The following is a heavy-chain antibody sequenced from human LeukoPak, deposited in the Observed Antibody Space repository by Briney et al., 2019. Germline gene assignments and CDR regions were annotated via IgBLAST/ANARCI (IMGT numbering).Heavy chain of an antibody. D-gene: IGHD4-23*01. CDR1: GFTFSSYW. CDR2: INTDGSGT. Sequence: GGSLRLSCAASGFTFSSYWMHWVRQAPGKGLVWVSRINTDGSGTTYADSVKGRFTVSRDNAQNTLFLQMNSLRAEDTAVYFCARVYGGNAAFGHWGQGTLVTVSS. CDR3: ARVYGGNAAFGH. J-gene: IGHJ4*02. V-gene: IGHV3-74*01.